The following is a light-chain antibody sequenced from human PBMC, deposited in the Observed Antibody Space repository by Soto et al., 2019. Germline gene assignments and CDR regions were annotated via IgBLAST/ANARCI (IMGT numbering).Light chain of an antibody. CDR2: AAS. J-gene: IGKJ4*01. Sequence: EIVLTQSPATLSLSPGERATLSCRASQSVSSYLAWYQQKPGQAPRLLIYAASNRATGIPARFSGSGSGTFFTPTSSSLYPEDFAYYYQQQRNNGPLTFGGGTKVEIK. V-gene: IGKV3-11*01. CDR1: QSVSSY. CDR3: QQRNNGPLT.